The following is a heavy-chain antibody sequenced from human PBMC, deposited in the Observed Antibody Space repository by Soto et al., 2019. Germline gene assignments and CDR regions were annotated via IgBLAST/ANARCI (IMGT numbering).Heavy chain of an antibody. CDR2: ISAYNGNT. J-gene: IGHJ4*02. Sequence: QVQLVQSGAEVKKPGASVKVSCKASGYTFTSYGISWVRQATGQGLEWMGWISAYNGNTNYAQKLQGRVTMTTDTSTSTAYMELRSLRSDDTAVYYCARAPEFYYDSSGYGIDYWGQGTLVIVSS. CDR3: ARAPEFYYDSSGYGIDY. CDR1: GYTFTSYG. V-gene: IGHV1-18*01. D-gene: IGHD3-22*01.